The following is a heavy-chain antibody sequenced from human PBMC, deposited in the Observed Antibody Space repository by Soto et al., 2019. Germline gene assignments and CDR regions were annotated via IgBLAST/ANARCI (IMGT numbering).Heavy chain of an antibody. CDR3: ARLRSWNYDLWTYYYYGMDV. CDR1: GYSFTSYW. Sequence: PGESLKISCKGSGYSFTSYWISWVRQMPGKGLEWMGRIDPSDSYTNYSPSFQGHVTISADKSISTAYLQWSSLKASDTAMYYCARLRSWNYDLWTYYYYGMDVWGQRTTLTVS. J-gene: IGHJ6*02. D-gene: IGHD1-7*01. V-gene: IGHV5-10-1*01. CDR2: IDPSDSYT.